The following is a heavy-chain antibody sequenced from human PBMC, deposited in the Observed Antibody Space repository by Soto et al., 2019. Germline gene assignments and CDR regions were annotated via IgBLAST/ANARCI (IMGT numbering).Heavy chain of an antibody. CDR1: GYTFTGYY. D-gene: IGHD2-15*01. V-gene: IGHV1-2*02. CDR2: INPNSGGT. Sequence: ASVKVSCKASGYTFTGYYMHWVRQAPGQGLEWMGWINPNSGGTNYAQKFQGGVTMTRDTSISTAYMELSRLRSDDTAVYYCARYLLGYCSGGSCYGAFDIWGQGTMVTVSS. J-gene: IGHJ3*02. CDR3: ARYLLGYCSGGSCYGAFDI.